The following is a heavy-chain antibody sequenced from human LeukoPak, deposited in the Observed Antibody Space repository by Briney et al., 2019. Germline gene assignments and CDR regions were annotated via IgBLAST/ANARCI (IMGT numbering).Heavy chain of an antibody. J-gene: IGHJ3*02. CDR1: GFTFSNYG. CDR2: ISYDGSNK. D-gene: IGHD3-9*01. V-gene: IGHV3-30*03. Sequence: GGSLRLSCGTSGFTFSNYGMHWVRQAPGKGLEWVAVISYDGSNKYYADSVKGRFTISRDNSKNTLFLQMNSLRAEDTAVYYCARGEGNLTGHPADAFDIWGQGTMVTVSS. CDR3: ARGEGNLTGHPADAFDI.